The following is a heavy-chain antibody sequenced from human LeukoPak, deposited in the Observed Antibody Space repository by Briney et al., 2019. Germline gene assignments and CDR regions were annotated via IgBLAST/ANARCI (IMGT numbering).Heavy chain of an antibody. CDR2: IYTSGST. CDR3: ARVSGYDWESFYDY. Sequence: SETLSLTCTVSGGSISRFYWSWIRQPAGKGLEWIGRIYTSGSTNYNPSLKSRVTISVDTSKNQFSLKLSSVTAADTAVYYCARVSGYDWESFYDYWGQGTLVTVAS. CDR1: GGSISRFY. D-gene: IGHD5-12*01. J-gene: IGHJ4*02. V-gene: IGHV4-4*07.